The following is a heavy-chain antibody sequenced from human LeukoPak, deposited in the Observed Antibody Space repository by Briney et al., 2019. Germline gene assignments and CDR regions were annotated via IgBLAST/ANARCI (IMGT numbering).Heavy chain of an antibody. D-gene: IGHD3-22*01. CDR2: IYYSGST. Sequence: SETLSLTCAVYGGSFSGYYWGWIRQPPGKGLDWIGSIYYSGSTYYNPSLKSRFTISVDTSKNQFSLKLSSVTAADTAVYYCVNYYDSSDYQQPNHFDYWGQGTLVTVSS. V-gene: IGHV4-39*01. J-gene: IGHJ4*02. CDR1: GGSFSGYY. CDR3: VNYYDSSDYQQPNHFDY.